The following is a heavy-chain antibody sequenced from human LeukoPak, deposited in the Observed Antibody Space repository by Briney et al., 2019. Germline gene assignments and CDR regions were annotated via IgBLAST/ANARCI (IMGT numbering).Heavy chain of an antibody. CDR3: ATSYSG. D-gene: IGHD6-13*01. CDR2: ISISGSTI. Sequence: GGSLRLSCTASGFTFSSYEMNWVRQAPGKGLEWVSYISISGSTIYYADSVRGRFTISRDNAKNSLYLQMNSLRAEDTAVYYCATSYSGWGQGTQVTVSS. CDR1: GFTFSSYE. J-gene: IGHJ4*02. V-gene: IGHV3-48*03.